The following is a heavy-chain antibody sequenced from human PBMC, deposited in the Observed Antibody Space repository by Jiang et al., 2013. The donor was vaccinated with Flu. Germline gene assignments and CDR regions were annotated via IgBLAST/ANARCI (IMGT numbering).Heavy chain of an antibody. CDR1: GFTFSSYA. CDR2: ISSNGGST. Sequence: VQLVESGGGLVQPGGSLRLSCAASGFTFSSYAMHWVRQAPGKGLEYVSAISSNGGSTYYANSVKGRFTISRDNSKNTLYLQMGSLRAEDMAVYYCANDIVVVVAATTLRDYYGMDVWGQGTTV. D-gene: IGHD2-15*01. CDR3: ANDIVVVVAATTLRDYYGMDV. V-gene: IGHV3-64*01. J-gene: IGHJ6*02.